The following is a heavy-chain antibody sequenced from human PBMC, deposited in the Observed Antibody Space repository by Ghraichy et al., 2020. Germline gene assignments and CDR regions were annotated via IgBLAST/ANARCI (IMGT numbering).Heavy chain of an antibody. J-gene: IGHJ6*02. Sequence: GESLNISCAASGFTFSSYGMHWVRQAPGKGLEWVAVIWYDGSNKYYADSVKGRFTISRDNSKNTLYLQMNSLRAEDTAVYYCASSVVVPAAISRGPPPLNYYYYGMDVWGQGTTVTVSS. CDR1: GFTFSSYG. D-gene: IGHD2-2*01. V-gene: IGHV3-33*01. CDR2: IWYDGSNK. CDR3: ASSVVVPAAISRGPPPLNYYYYGMDV.